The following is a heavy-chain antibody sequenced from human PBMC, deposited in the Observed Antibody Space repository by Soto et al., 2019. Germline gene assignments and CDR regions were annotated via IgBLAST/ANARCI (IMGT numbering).Heavy chain of an antibody. CDR1: GYSISTSSYY. J-gene: IGHJ4*02. D-gene: IGHD5-18*01. Sequence: PSETLSLTCTVSGYSISTSSYYWGWIRQPPGKGLEWIGSIYYSGSTYYNPSLKSRVTISIDSSKNQFSLKLSSVTAADTSVYYCARVAGAMVAGNYWGQGTLVTVSS. CDR2: IYYSGST. V-gene: IGHV4-39*01. CDR3: ARVAGAMVAGNY.